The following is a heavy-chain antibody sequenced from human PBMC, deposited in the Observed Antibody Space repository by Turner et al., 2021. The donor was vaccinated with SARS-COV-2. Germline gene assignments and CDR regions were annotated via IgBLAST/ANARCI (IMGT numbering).Heavy chain of an antibody. CDR3: ARGSYYYDSSVYSGTNWFDP. Sequence: EVQLVESGGGLFEPGGSLRLSCAASVFTFSSYTMYWVRQAPGKGLEWVSSISSSSSYIYYADSVKGRFTISRDNAKNSLYLQMTSLRAEDTAVYYCARGSYYYDSSVYSGTNWFDPWGQGTLVTVSS. D-gene: IGHD3-22*01. V-gene: IGHV3-21*01. J-gene: IGHJ5*02. CDR1: VFTFSSYT. CDR2: ISSSSSYI.